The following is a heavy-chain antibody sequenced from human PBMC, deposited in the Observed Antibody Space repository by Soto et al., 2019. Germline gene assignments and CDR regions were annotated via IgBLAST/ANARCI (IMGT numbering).Heavy chain of an antibody. CDR2: IVADVTGL. Sequence: QVQLVESGGGVVQPGRSLRLSCAASGFRFSNYGIHWVRQAPGKGLEWLTVIVADVTGLHYADSVRGRFTISRDNSKNTLYLQLNSLVADDTAIYFCARDDDLPDYGLYHWGQGTLVTVYS. CDR1: GFRFSNYG. J-gene: IGHJ5*02. CDR3: ARDDDLPDYGLYH. D-gene: IGHD4-17*01. V-gene: IGHV3-33*01.